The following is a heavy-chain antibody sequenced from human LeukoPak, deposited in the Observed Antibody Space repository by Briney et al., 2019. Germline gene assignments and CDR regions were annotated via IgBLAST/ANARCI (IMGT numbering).Heavy chain of an antibody. Sequence: ASVKVSGKASDYTFTNYPISWVRQIPGHGLEWMGWVSPANGHTNYAQKFQGRVIMTTDTSTTTAYMELGSLRSDDTAMYYCARNSYGYFRFFDYWGQGTLVTVSS. D-gene: IGHD5-18*01. CDR2: VSPANGHT. CDR1: DYTFTNYP. CDR3: ARNSYGYFRFFDY. J-gene: IGHJ4*02. V-gene: IGHV1-18*01.